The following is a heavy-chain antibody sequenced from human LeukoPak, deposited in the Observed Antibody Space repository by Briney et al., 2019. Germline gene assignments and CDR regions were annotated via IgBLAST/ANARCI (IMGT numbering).Heavy chain of an antibody. CDR2: ISDNGGST. D-gene: IGHD3-22*01. J-gene: IGHJ4*02. CDR1: GFTFTSYA. V-gene: IGHV3-23*01. CDR3: VKDYSSGYYYFDY. Sequence: GGSLRLSCAASGFTFTSYAMSWVRQAPGKGLEWVSVISDNGGSTYYADSVQGRFTISRDNSKNTLYLQMNSLRAEDTAIYYCVKDYSSGYYYFDYWGQGTLDTVSS.